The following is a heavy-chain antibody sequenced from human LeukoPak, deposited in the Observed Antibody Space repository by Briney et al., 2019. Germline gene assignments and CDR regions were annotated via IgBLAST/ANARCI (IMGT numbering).Heavy chain of an antibody. CDR3: AKDRYYYDSSGYYSDAIFDY. D-gene: IGHD3-22*01. V-gene: IGHV3-23*01. J-gene: IGHJ4*02. CDR2: ISGSGGST. Sequence: GGSLRLSCAASGFTFSSYAMSWVRQAPGKGLEWVSAISGSGGSTYYADSVKGRFTISRDNSKNTLYLQMNSLRAEDTAVYYCAKDRYYYDSSGYYSDAIFDYWGQGTQVTVSS. CDR1: GFTFSSYA.